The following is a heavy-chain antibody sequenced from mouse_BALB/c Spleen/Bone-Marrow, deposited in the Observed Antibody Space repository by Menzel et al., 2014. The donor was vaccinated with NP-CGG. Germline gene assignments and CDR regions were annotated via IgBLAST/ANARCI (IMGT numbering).Heavy chain of an antibody. V-gene: IGHV1S137*01. Sequence: SGAELVRPGVSVKISCKGSGYTFTDYAMHWVKQSHAKSLEWIGVISTYYGDASYNQKLKGKATMTVDKSSSTAYMELARLTSEDSAIYYCASGNYYYAMDYWGQGTSVTVSS. CDR1: GYTFTDYA. J-gene: IGHJ4*01. CDR2: ISTYYGDA. CDR3: ASGNYYYAMDY. D-gene: IGHD2-1*01.